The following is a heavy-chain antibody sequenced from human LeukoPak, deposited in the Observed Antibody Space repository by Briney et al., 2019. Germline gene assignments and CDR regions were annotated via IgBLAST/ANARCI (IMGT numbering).Heavy chain of an antibody. V-gene: IGHV1-69*13. J-gene: IGHJ4*02. Sequence: SVKVSCKASGGTFSSYAISWVRQAPGQGLEWMGGIIPIFGTANYAQKFQGRVTITADESTSTAYMELSSLRSEDTAVYYCAKVRSGSSNWALRIFDNWGQGTLVTVSS. D-gene: IGHD4-11*01. CDR1: GGTFSSYA. CDR3: AKVRSGSSNWALRIFDN. CDR2: IIPIFGTA.